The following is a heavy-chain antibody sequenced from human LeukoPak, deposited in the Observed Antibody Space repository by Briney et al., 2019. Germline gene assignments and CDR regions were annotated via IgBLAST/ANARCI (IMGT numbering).Heavy chain of an antibody. Sequence: GGSLRLSCAASGFTFSSYAMSWVRQAPGKGLEWVSAISGSGGSTYYADSVKGRFTISRDNSKYTLYLQMNSLRAEDTAVYCCAKGTAAGTRERRFDPWGQGTLVTVSS. V-gene: IGHV3-23*01. CDR3: AKGTAAGTRERRFDP. CDR2: ISGSGGST. CDR1: GFTFSSYA. D-gene: IGHD6-13*01. J-gene: IGHJ5*02.